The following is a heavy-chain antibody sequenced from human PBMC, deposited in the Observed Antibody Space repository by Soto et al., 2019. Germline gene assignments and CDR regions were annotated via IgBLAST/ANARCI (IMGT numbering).Heavy chain of an antibody. D-gene: IGHD3-3*01. Sequence: EVQLLESGGGLVQPGGSLRLSCAASGFTFSSYAMSWVRQAPGKGLEWVSAISGSGGSTYYADSVKGRFTISRDNSKNTLYLQMNSRRAEDTAVYYCAKRDFWSGYYTVGGVDYWGQGTLVTVSS. J-gene: IGHJ4*02. CDR3: AKRDFWSGYYTVGGVDY. V-gene: IGHV3-23*01. CDR1: GFTFSSYA. CDR2: ISGSGGST.